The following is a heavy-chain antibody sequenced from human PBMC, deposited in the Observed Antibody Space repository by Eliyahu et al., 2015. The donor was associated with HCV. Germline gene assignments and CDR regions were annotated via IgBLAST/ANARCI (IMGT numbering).Heavy chain of an antibody. Sequence: EVQLLESGGGLVQPGGSLRLSCAASGFTFSTYAMSWVRQTPGKGLEWVSLISGSGDNTNYADSVKGRFTISRDNSKNTVYLQMNSLRAGDTAVYYCAKGVLFSGSSHFDYWGQGTLVTVSS. CDR3: AKGVLFSGSSHFDY. J-gene: IGHJ4*02. CDR1: GFTFSTYA. V-gene: IGHV3-23*01. D-gene: IGHD1-26*01. CDR2: ISGSGDNT.